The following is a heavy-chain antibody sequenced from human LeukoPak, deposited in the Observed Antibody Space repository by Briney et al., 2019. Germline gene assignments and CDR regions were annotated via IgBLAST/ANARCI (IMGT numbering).Heavy chain of an antibody. J-gene: IGHJ4*02. CDR2: HYYTGSP. CDR1: GGSISSSSYY. D-gene: IGHD2-15*01. CDR3: ARATATGSWGLFDY. Sequence: SETLSLTCTVSGGSISSSSYYWGWIRQPPGKGLEWIGSHYYTGSPYYNPSLKSRLTISVDTSKNQFSLKVSSVTAADTAVYYCARATATGSWGLFDYWGQGTLVTVSS. V-gene: IGHV4-39*01.